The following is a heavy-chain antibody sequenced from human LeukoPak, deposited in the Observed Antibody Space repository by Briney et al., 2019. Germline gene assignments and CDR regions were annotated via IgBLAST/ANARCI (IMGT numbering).Heavy chain of an antibody. CDR1: GYTFTGYY. Sequence: ASVKVSCKASGYTFTGYYMHWVRQAPGQGLEWMGWINPNSGGTNYAQKFQGRVTMTRDTSISTAYMELSRLRSDDTAVYYCVRDQAPRMITFGGPRRWFDPWGQGTLVTVSS. J-gene: IGHJ5*02. CDR3: VRDQAPRMITFGGPRRWFDP. D-gene: IGHD3-16*01. CDR2: INPNSGGT. V-gene: IGHV1-2*02.